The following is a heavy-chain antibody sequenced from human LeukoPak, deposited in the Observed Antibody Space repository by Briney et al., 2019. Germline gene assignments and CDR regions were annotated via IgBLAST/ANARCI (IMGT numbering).Heavy chain of an antibody. CDR1: GGSINDAY. D-gene: IGHD3-3*02. J-gene: IGHJ6*01. CDR2: IDYTGST. Sequence: SETLSLTCTVSGGSINDAYWSWIRQSPGRGLEWIGYIDYTGSTNYHPSLRGRVTISLATSKKQFSLTLSSVTAADTAVYYCARRKAFHISVGSWGPKKKANEYGLDVWGQGTTVTVSS. CDR3: ARRKAFHISVGSWGPKKKANEYGLDV. V-gene: IGHV4-59*08.